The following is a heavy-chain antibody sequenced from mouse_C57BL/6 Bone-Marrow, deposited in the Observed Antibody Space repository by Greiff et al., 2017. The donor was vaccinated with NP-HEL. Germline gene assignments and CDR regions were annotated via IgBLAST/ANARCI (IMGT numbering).Heavy chain of an antibody. Sequence: EVKLVESGPGLAKPSQTLSLTCSVTGYSITSDYWNWIRKFPGNKLEYMGYISYSGSTYYNPSLKSRISITRDTSKNQYYLQLNSVTTEDTATYYCARYSNYSYRYFDVWGTGTTVTVSS. CDR1: GYSITSDY. J-gene: IGHJ1*03. CDR3: ARYSNYSYRYFDV. D-gene: IGHD2-5*01. CDR2: ISYSGST. V-gene: IGHV3-8*01.